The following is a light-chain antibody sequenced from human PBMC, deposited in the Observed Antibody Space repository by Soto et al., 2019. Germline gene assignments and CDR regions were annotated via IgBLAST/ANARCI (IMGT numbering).Light chain of an antibody. CDR2: DAS. CDR1: QRITTY. Sequence: EIVLTQSPATLSLSPGERATLSCRASQRITTYLAWYQQKPGQAPRLLIYDASNRATGIPARFSGSGSGTDFTLTISSLEPDDFAVYYCQQRADWPITFGQGTRLEIK. J-gene: IGKJ5*01. CDR3: QQRADWPIT. V-gene: IGKV3-11*01.